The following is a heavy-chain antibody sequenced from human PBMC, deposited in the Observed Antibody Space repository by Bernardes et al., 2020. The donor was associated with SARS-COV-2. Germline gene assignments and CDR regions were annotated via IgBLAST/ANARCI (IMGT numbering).Heavy chain of an antibody. V-gene: IGHV4-59*01. CDR2: LYYTGST. J-gene: IGHJ4*02. CDR1: GGSISAYY. CDR3: ARGFDY. Sequence: TLSLTCTVSGGSISAYYWSWFRQPPGKGLEWIGYLYYTGSTNYNPSLQSRVTKSVDTSKNQFSLKLSSVTAADTAVYYCARGFDYWGQGILVTVSS.